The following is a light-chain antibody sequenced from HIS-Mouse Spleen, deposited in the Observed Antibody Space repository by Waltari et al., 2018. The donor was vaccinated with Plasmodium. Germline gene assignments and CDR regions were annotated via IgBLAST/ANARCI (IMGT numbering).Light chain of an antibody. Sequence: EIVLTQSPGTLSLSPGERATLSCGARQSVSSSYLAGYQQKPGQAPRLLIYGASSRATGIPDRFSGSGSGTDFTLTISRLEPEDFAVYYCQQYGSSSWTFGQGTKVEIK. CDR3: QQYGSSSWT. J-gene: IGKJ1*01. CDR1: QSVSSSY. V-gene: IGKV3-20*01. CDR2: GAS.